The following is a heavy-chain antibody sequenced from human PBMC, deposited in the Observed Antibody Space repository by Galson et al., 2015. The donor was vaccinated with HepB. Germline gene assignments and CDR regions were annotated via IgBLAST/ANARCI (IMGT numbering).Heavy chain of an antibody. D-gene: IGHD3-9*01. V-gene: IGHV3-48*02. J-gene: IGHJ6*02. CDR3: ARDRIRYFDWLSGTTDMDV. Sequence: SLRLSCAASGFTFSSYSMNWVRQAPGKGLEWVSYISSSSSTIYYADSVKGRFTISRDNAKNSLYLQMNSLRDEDTAVYYCARDRIRYFDWLSGTTDMDVWGQGTTVTVSS. CDR1: GFTFSSYS. CDR2: ISSSSSTI.